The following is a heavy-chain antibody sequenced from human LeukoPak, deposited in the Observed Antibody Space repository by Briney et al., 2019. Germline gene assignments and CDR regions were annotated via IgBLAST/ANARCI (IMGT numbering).Heavy chain of an antibody. CDR2: ISAYNGNT. D-gene: IGHD2-2*02. V-gene: IGHV1-18*01. CDR3: ARDTPVPAAISAFDI. J-gene: IGHJ3*02. CDR1: GYAFTRYG. Sequence: ASVKVSCKASGYAFTRYGISWVRQAPGQGLEWMGRISAYNGNTNYAQKLQGRVTMTTDTSTSTAYMELRSPRSDDTAVYYCARDTPVPAAISAFDIWGQGTMVTVSS.